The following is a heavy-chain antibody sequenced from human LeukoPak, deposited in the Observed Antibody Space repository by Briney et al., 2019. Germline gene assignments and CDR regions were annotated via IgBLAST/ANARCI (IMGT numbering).Heavy chain of an antibody. Sequence: SETRSLTCAVYGGSFSGYYWSWIRQPPGKGLEWIGEINHSGSTNYNPSLKSRVTISVDTSKNQFSLKLSSVTAADTAVYYCARGYGYSYGYYNYWGQGTLVTVSS. J-gene: IGHJ4*02. CDR2: INHSGST. CDR1: GGSFSGYY. V-gene: IGHV4-34*01. CDR3: ARGYGYSYGYYNY. D-gene: IGHD5-18*01.